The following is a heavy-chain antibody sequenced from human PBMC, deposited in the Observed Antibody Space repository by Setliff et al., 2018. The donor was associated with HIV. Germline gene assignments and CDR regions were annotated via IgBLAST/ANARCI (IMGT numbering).Heavy chain of an antibody. D-gene: IGHD1-26*01. CDR1: GNTLRNNA. Sequence: GASVKVSCKASGNTLRNNAIGWVRQAPGQGLEWMGSLIPVLGEPHYAQKFQGRVTLTRNTSISTAYMELSSLRSEDTAVYYCARGRGSYSFGYWGQGTLVTVSS. V-gene: IGHV1-8*02. CDR3: ARGRGSYSFGY. J-gene: IGHJ4*02. CDR2: LIPVLGEP.